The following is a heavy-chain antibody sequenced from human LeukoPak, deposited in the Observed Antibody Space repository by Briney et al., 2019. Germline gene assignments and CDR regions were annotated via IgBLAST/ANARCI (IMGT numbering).Heavy chain of an antibody. CDR1: GGSFSGYY. D-gene: IGHD2-2*01. CDR3: ARHGTLGYCSSTSCRRWNWFDP. J-gene: IGHJ5*02. Sequence: SETLSLTCAVYGGSFSGYYWSWIRQPPGKGLEWIGEINHSGSTNYNPSLKSRVTISVDTSKNQFSLKLSSVTAADTAVYYCARHGTLGYCSSTSCRRWNWFDPWGQGTLVTVSS. V-gene: IGHV4-34*01. CDR2: INHSGST.